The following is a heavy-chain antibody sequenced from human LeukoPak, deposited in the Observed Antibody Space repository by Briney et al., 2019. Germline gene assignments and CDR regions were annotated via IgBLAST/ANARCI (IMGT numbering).Heavy chain of an antibody. Sequence: PGGSLRLSCAASGFIFSSYWMSWVRQAPGKGLEWVSSISGSTRYIYYADSVKGRFTISRDNAKNPLYLQMNSLRAEDTAVYYCARGGSEYYYDSSGYYRVGGYFDYWGQGTLVTVSS. D-gene: IGHD3-22*01. CDR3: ARGGSEYYYDSSGYYRVGGYFDY. CDR1: GFIFSSYW. J-gene: IGHJ4*02. CDR2: ISGSTRYI. V-gene: IGHV3-21*01.